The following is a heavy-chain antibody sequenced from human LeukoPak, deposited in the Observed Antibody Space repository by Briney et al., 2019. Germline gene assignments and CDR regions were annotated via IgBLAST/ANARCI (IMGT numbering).Heavy chain of an antibody. J-gene: IGHJ4*02. CDR3: AKDDAWLQYND. D-gene: IGHD5-24*01. CDR1: GFTFSRHG. Sequence: GGSLRLSCVASGFTFSRHGMNWVRQAPGKGLESVSGISPSGDIKYYVDSVKGRFTVSRDNSKNTLYLQINSLRDEDTAVYYCAKDDAWLQYNDWGQGTLVTVSS. V-gene: IGHV3-23*01. CDR2: ISPSGDIK.